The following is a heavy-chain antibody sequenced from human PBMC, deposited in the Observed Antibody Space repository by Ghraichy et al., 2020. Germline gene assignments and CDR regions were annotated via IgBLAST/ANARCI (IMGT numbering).Heavy chain of an antibody. J-gene: IGHJ3*02. CDR1: SYTFTTYG. V-gene: IGHV1-18*01. CDR2: ISAYNGNT. D-gene: IGHD1-7*01. CDR3: ARDNNWNYGDAFDI. Sequence: VKVSCKASSYTFTTYGISWVRQAPGQGLEWMGWISAYNGNTNYPQKLQGRVTMTTDTSTSTAYMELRSLRSDDTAMYYCARDNNWNYGDAFDIWGQGTMVTVSS.